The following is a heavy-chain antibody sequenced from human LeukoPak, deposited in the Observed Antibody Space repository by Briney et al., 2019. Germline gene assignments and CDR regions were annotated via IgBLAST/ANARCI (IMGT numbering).Heavy chain of an antibody. D-gene: IGHD5-18*01. J-gene: IGHJ4*02. Sequence: GGSLRLSCAASGFTFSSYWMHWVRQAPGKGLVWVSGVRSDGSASNYADSVKGRFTISRDNAKNMLYLQMNSLRAEDTAVYYCARAGYTYGYSDYWGQGTLVTVSS. V-gene: IGHV3-74*01. CDR1: GFTFSSYW. CDR3: ARAGYTYGYSDY. CDR2: VRSDGSAS.